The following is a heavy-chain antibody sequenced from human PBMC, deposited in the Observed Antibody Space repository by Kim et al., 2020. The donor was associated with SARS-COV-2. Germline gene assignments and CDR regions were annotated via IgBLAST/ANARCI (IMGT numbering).Heavy chain of an antibody. CDR3: ARSTTVTTFYYYYYGMDV. J-gene: IGHJ6*02. D-gene: IGHD4-17*01. V-gene: IGHV4-34*01. Sequence: SETLSLTCAVYGGSFSGYYWSWIRQPPGKGLEWIGEINHSGSTNHNPSLKSRVTISVDTSKNQFSLKLSSVTAADTAVYYCARSTTVTTFYYYYYGMDVWGQGTTVTVSS. CDR2: INHSGST. CDR1: GGSFSGYY.